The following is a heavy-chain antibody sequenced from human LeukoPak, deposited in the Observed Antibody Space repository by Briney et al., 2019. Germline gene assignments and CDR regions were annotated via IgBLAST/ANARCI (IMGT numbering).Heavy chain of an antibody. CDR3: ARAGSGTYHYFDY. Sequence: PSETLSLTCAVAGGSISSTYWWTWVRQPPGKGLEWIGEINHSGSTNYNPSLESRVTISLDTSKNQFSLKLSSVTAADTAVYYCARAGSGTYHYFDYWGQGTLVTVSS. D-gene: IGHD3-10*01. V-gene: IGHV4-4*02. J-gene: IGHJ4*02. CDR2: INHSGST. CDR1: GGSISSTYW.